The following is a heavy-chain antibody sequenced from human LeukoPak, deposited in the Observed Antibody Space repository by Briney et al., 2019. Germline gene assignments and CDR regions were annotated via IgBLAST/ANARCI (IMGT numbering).Heavy chain of an antibody. CDR3: ARFSQTRIAVESGYGMDV. V-gene: IGHV1-2*04. D-gene: IGHD6-19*01. CDR2: INPNSGGT. CDR1: GYTFTGYY. J-gene: IGHJ6*02. Sequence: GASVKVSCKASGYTFTGYYMHWVRQAPGQGLEWMGWINPNSGGTNYAQKFQGWVTMTRDTSISTAYMELSRLRSDDTAVYYCARFSQTRIAVESGYGMDVWGQGTTVTVSS.